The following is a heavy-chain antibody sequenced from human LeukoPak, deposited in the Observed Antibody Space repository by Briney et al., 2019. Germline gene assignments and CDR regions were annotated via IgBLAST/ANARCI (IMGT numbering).Heavy chain of an antibody. D-gene: IGHD2-2*01. V-gene: IGHV1-2*02. Sequence: ASVKVSCKASGYTFTSYYMHWVRQAPGQGLEWMGWINPNSGGTNYAQKFQGRVTMTRDTSISTAYMELSRLRSDDTAVYYCARAVVIGDQLLTGDEENWFDPWGQGTLVTVSS. CDR2: INPNSGGT. J-gene: IGHJ5*02. CDR3: ARAVVIGDQLLTGDEENWFDP. CDR1: GYTFTSYY.